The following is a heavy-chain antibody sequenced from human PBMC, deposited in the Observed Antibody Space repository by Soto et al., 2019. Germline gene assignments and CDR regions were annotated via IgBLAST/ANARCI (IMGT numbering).Heavy chain of an antibody. CDR3: TRDIGGKGAY. CDR2: IDEYGSTI. CDR1: GFTFSSYW. Sequence: SLRLSCAASGFTFSSYWMHWVRQVPGKGLLWVSRIDEYGSTINYADSVKGRFTISRDNARNTLYLEMISLRAEDTALYYCTRDIGGKGAYWGPGTLVTVSS. J-gene: IGHJ4*02. V-gene: IGHV3-74*01. D-gene: IGHD3-10*01.